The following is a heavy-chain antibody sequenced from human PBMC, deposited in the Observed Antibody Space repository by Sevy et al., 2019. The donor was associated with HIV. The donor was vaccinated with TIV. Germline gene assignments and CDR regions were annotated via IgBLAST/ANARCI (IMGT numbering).Heavy chain of an antibody. CDR1: GFTFSSYG. V-gene: IGHV3-30*18. D-gene: IGHD1-26*01. Sequence: GGSLRLSCAASGFTFSSYGMHWVRQAPGKGLEWVSVISYDGSNKYYADSVRGGFTISRDNSKNTLYLQMNSLRAEDTEGYYCAKSLGVGVGATKGCYYYDGMDVWGQGTTVTVSS. J-gene: IGHJ6*02. CDR2: ISYDGSNK. CDR3: AKSLGVGVGATKGCYYYDGMDV.